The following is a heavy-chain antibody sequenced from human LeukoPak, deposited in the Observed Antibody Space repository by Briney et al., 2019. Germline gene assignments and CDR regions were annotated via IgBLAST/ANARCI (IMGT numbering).Heavy chain of an antibody. D-gene: IGHD6-13*01. Sequence: SETLSLTCTVSGGSISSGGYYWSWIRQHPGKGLEWIGYIYYSGSTYYNPSLKSRVTISVDTSKNQFSLKLSSVTAADTAVYYCARRHSSSWYWGYWGQGTLVTVSS. V-gene: IGHV4-31*03. CDR1: GGSISSGGYY. CDR3: ARRHSSSWYWGY. CDR2: IYYSGST. J-gene: IGHJ4*02.